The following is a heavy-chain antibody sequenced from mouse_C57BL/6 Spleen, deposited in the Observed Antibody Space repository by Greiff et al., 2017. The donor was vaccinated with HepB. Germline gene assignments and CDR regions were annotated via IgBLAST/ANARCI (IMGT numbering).Heavy chain of an antibody. V-gene: IGHV1-42*01. CDR3: ARTDYYGSSGFDY. J-gene: IGHJ2*01. CDR1: GYSFTGYY. Sequence: EVQLQQSGPELVKPGASVKISCKASGYSFTGYYMNWVKQSPEKSLEWIGEINPSTGGTTYNQKFKAKATLTVDKSSSTAYMQLKSLTSEDSAVYYCARTDYYGSSGFDYWGQGTTLTVSS. CDR2: INPSTGGT. D-gene: IGHD1-1*01.